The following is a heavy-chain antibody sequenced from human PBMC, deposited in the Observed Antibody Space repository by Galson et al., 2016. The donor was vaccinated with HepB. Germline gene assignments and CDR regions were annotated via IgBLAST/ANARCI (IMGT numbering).Heavy chain of an antibody. CDR1: GFTFSSYA. D-gene: IGHD2-15*01. V-gene: IGHV3-23*01. Sequence: SLRLSCAASGFTFSSYAMGWVRQGPGKGLEWVSVVRGTGSTTYYADSVQGRFTISRDTSKNTLYLQMNSLRVEDPAVYYCAKSSRGYCVGGSCQWFYFDSWGHGTLVTVSS. J-gene: IGHJ4*01. CDR2: VRGTGSTT. CDR3: AKSSRGYCVGGSCQWFYFDS.